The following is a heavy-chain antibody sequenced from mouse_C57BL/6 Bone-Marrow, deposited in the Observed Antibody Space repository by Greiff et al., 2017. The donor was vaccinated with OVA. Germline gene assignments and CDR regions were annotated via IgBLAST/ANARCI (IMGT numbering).Heavy chain of an antibody. V-gene: IGHV5-9*01. Sequence: EVQLVESGGGLVKPGGSLKLSCAASGFTFSSYTMSWVRQTPEKRLEWVATISGGGGNTYYPDSVKGRFTISRDNAKNTLYLQMSSLRSEDTALYYCARNPRGYGSSYWWYFDVWVTGTTVTVSS. CDR2: ISGGGGNT. CDR3: ARNPRGYGSSYWWYFDV. CDR1: GFTFSSYT. J-gene: IGHJ1*03. D-gene: IGHD1-1*01.